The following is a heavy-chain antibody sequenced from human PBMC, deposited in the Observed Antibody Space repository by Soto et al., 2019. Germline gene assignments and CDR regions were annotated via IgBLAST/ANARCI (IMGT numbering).Heavy chain of an antibody. D-gene: IGHD4-17*01. Sequence: SETLSLTCTVSGGSISSGGFYWSWIRQHPGRGLEWIGYIYYSGSTNYNPSLKSRVTISVDTSKNQFSLKLSSVTAADTAVYYCARGASTVTTDNWFDPWGQGTLVTVSS. CDR1: GGSISSGGFY. J-gene: IGHJ5*02. CDR2: IYYSGST. CDR3: ARGASTVTTDNWFDP. V-gene: IGHV4-61*08.